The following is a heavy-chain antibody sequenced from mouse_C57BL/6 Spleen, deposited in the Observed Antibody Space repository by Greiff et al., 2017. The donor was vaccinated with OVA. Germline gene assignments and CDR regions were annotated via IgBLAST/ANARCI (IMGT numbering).Heavy chain of an antibody. J-gene: IGHJ4*01. CDR3: ARQVTTPYAMDY. Sequence: DVKLVESGGDLVKPGGSLKLSCAASGFTFSSYGMSWVRQTPDKRLEWVATISSGGSYTYYPDSVKGRFTISRDNAKNTLYLQMSSLKSEDTAMYYCARQVTTPYAMDYWGQGTSVTVSS. CDR1: GFTFSSYG. CDR2: ISSGGSYT. V-gene: IGHV5-6*02. D-gene: IGHD2-3*01.